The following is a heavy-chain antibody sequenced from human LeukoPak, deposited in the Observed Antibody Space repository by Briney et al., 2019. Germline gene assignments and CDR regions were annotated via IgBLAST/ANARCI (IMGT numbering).Heavy chain of an antibody. CDR2: INPNSGGT. Sequence: ASVKVSFTASGYTFTVYYMHWVRQAPGQGLEWMGWINPNSGGTNYAQKFQGWVTMTRDTSISTAYMELSRLRSDDTAVYYCATGYTSLWYYGMDVWGQGTTVTVSS. D-gene: IGHD5-24*01. J-gene: IGHJ6*02. V-gene: IGHV1-2*04. CDR3: ATGYTSLWYYGMDV. CDR1: GYTFTVYY.